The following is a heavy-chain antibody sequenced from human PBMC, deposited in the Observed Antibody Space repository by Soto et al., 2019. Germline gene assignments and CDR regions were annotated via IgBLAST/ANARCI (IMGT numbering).Heavy chain of an antibody. J-gene: IGHJ6*02. V-gene: IGHV3-66*01. CDR3: ARAGYDYYGLDV. CDR2: MYSAGNT. CDR1: GFTVTSNH. D-gene: IGHD6-13*01. Sequence: EVQLVESGGGLVQPGGSLRLSCAASGFTVTSNHMSWVRQAPGKGLEWVSAMYSAGNTYYADSVKGRFTISRDNSKNTLYLQMNSMRAEDTAVYYCARAGYDYYGLDVLGQGTTVTVSS.